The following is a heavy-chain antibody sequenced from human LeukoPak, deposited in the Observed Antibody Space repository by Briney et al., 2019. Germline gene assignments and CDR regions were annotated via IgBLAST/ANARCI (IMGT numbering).Heavy chain of an antibody. Sequence: SSETPSLTCAVYGGSFSGYYWSWVRQPPGKGLEWIGEINDSGRTTYNPSLKSRVTISVDTSKTQFSLKLSSVTGADTAVYYCARGRSYYYDSSGNEYFQHWGQGTLVTVSS. CDR3: ARGRSYYYDSSGNEYFQH. CDR2: INDSGRT. CDR1: GGSFSGYY. J-gene: IGHJ1*01. V-gene: IGHV4-34*01. D-gene: IGHD3-22*01.